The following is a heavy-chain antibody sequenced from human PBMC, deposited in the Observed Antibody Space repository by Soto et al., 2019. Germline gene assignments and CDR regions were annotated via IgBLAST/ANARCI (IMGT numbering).Heavy chain of an antibody. CDR1: GGSISSYY. Sequence: PSETLSLTCTVSGGSISSYYWSWIRQPPGKGLEWIGSIYYSGSTYYNPSLKSRVTISVDTSKNQFSLKLSSVTAADTAVYYCASTRWLQFNYFDYWGQGTLVTVSS. J-gene: IGHJ4*02. CDR3: ASTRWLQFNYFDY. CDR2: IYYSGST. V-gene: IGHV4-59*05. D-gene: IGHD5-12*01.